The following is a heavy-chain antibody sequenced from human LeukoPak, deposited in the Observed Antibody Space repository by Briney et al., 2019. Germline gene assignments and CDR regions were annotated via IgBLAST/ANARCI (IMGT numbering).Heavy chain of an antibody. D-gene: IGHD3-22*01. J-gene: IGHJ4*02. CDR2: IRYVGSNK. CDR3: AKGNRYYYDSSGYYPIDY. Sequence: PGGSLRLSCAASGFTFSNYGMHWVRQAPGKGLEWVAFIRYVGSNKYYADSVKGRFTISRDNSKNTVYLQMNSLRAEDTAVYYCAKGNRYYYDSSGYYPIDYWGQGTLVTVSS. V-gene: IGHV3-30*02. CDR1: GFTFSNYG.